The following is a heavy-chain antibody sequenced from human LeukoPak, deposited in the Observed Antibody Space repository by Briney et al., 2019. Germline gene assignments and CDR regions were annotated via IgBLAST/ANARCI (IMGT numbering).Heavy chain of an antibody. CDR2: MQSNAITK. CDR1: GFTFKDYG. D-gene: IGHD1-1*01. Sequence: PGGSLRLSCAASGFTFKDYGMYWVRQAPGKGLEWVSYMQSNAITKHYADSVRGRFTISRDNWKNTLFLEMNNLRGEDTAVYFCAKPPPGPIWNYFDYWGHGTRVTVSS. V-gene: IGHV3-30*02. J-gene: IGHJ4*01. CDR3: AKPPPGPIWNYFDY.